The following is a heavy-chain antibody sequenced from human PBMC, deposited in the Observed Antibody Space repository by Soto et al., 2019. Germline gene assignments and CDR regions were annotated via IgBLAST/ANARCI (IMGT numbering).Heavy chain of an antibody. Sequence: PGRSLRLSCAASGFTFSTYAMHWVRQAPGKGLEYVSAISSNGGNTYYANSVKGRFTISRDNSRNTLFLQMGSLRPDDMAVYYCARARGGQDREVWYFDSWGQGTLVTVSS. CDR3: ARARGGQDREVWYFDS. CDR1: GFTFSTYA. V-gene: IGHV3-64*01. CDR2: ISSNGGNT. D-gene: IGHD2-15*01. J-gene: IGHJ4*02.